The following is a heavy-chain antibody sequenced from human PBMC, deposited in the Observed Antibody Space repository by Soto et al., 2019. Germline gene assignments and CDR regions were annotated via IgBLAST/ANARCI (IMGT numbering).Heavy chain of an antibody. Sequence: PGGSLRLSCAASGFTFSNAWMNWVRQAPGKGLEWVGRIKGKTDGGTTDYAAPVKGRFTISRDDSKNTLYVQMNSLKTEDIAVYYCTTAKFGYGANSIWAYWGQGTLVTVSS. D-gene: IGHD4-17*01. J-gene: IGHJ4*02. CDR2: IKGKTDGGTT. V-gene: IGHV3-15*07. CDR3: TTAKFGYGANSIWAY. CDR1: GFTFSNAW.